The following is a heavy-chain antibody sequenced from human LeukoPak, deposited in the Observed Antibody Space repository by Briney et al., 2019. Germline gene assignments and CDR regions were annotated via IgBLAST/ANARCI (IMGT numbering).Heavy chain of an antibody. J-gene: IGHJ4*02. D-gene: IGHD3-10*01. Sequence: GGSLRLSCAASGFTFSSYEMNWVRQAPGKGLEWVSYISSSGSTIYYANSVKGRFTISRDNAKNSLYLQMNSLRAEDTAVYYCARDTYMVRGVNYIDYWGQGTLVTVSS. CDR2: ISSSGSTI. CDR1: GFTFSSYE. V-gene: IGHV3-48*03. CDR3: ARDTYMVRGVNYIDY.